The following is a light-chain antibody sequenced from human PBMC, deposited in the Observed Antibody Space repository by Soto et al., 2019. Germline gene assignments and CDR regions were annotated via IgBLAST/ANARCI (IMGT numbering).Light chain of an antibody. J-gene: IGKJ4*02. Sequence: EIVMTQSPATLSVSPGERATLSCRASQSVSSNLAWYQQKPGQAPRLLIYGASTRATGIRARFSGSGSGTEFTLTISSLQSEDFAVYYCQQYNNLPQFGGGTKVEIK. V-gene: IGKV3-15*01. CDR2: GAS. CDR3: QQYNNLPQ. CDR1: QSVSSN.